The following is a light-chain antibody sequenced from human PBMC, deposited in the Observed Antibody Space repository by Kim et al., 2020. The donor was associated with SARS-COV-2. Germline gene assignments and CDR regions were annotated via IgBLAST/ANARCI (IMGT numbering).Light chain of an antibody. CDR3: AAWDDSLNGRV. J-gene: IGLJ3*02. Sequence: QSVLTQPPSASGTPGQSDPISFSGSSSNIGSNTVNWYQQLPGTAPKLLIYSNNQRPSGVPDRFSGSKSGTSASLAISGLQSEDEADYYCAAWDDSLNGRVFGRGTQLTVL. V-gene: IGLV1-44*01. CDR2: SNN. CDR1: SSNIGSNT.